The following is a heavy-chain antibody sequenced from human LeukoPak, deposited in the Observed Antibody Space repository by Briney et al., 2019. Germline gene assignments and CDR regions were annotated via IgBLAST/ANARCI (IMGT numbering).Heavy chain of an antibody. CDR2: IYTSGST. D-gene: IGHD2-2*01. V-gene: IGHV4-61*02. CDR1: GGSISSGSYY. CDR3: ARGPPMCSSTSCFPDAFDI. Sequence: PSETLSLTCTVSGGSISSGSYYWSWIRQPAGKGLEWIGRIYTSGSTNYNPSLKSRVTISVDTSKNQFSLKLNSVTAADKAVYYCARGPPMCSSTSCFPDAFDIWGQGTMVTVSS. J-gene: IGHJ3*02.